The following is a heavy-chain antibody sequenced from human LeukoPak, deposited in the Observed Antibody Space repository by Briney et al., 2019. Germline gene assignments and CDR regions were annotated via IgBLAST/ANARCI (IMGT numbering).Heavy chain of an antibody. V-gene: IGHV1-69*13. CDR2: IIPIFGTA. D-gene: IGHD2-15*01. Sequence: SVKVSCKASGGTFSSYAISWVRQAPGQGLEWMGGIIPIFGTANYAQKFQGRVTITADESTSTAYMELSSLRSEDTAVYYCASRYCSGGSCYPIDYYYMDVWGKGTTVTISS. CDR3: ASRYCSGGSCYPIDYYYMDV. CDR1: GGTFSSYA. J-gene: IGHJ6*03.